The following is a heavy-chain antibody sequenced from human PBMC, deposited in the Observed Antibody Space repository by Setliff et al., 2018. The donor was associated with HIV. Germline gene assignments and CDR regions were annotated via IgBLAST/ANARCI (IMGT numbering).Heavy chain of an antibody. CDR1: GFTFSSYG. D-gene: IGHD4-17*01. CDR3: AKGHYDDWYYFDY. Sequence: PGGSLRLSCTASGFTFSSYGMNWVRQAPGKGLEWVAVIWYDGTNEYYADSVKGRFTISRDNSENTLYLQMNSLSADDTAMYYCAKGHYDDWYYFDYWGPGTLVTVSS. V-gene: IGHV3-33*06. CDR2: IWYDGTNE. J-gene: IGHJ4*02.